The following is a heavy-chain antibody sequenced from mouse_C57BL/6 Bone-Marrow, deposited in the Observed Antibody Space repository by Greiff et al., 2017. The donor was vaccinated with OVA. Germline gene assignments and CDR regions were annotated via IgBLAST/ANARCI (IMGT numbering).Heavy chain of an antibody. J-gene: IGHJ3*01. Sequence: QVQLQQPGAELVKPGASVKLSCKASGYTFTSYWMHWVKQRPGQGLEWIGMIHPNSGSTNYNEKFKSKATLTVDKSSSTAYMQLSSLTSADSAVYYCARRNYSNFSWFAYWGQGTLVTVSA. V-gene: IGHV1-64*01. CDR3: ARRNYSNFSWFAY. CDR2: IHPNSGST. D-gene: IGHD2-5*01. CDR1: GYTFTSYW.